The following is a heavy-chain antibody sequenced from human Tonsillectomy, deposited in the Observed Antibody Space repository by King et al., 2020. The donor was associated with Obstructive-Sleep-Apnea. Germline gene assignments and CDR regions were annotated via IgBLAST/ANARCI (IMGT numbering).Heavy chain of an antibody. V-gene: IGHV3-9*01. Sequence: VQLVESGGGLVQPGRSLRLSCAASGFTFDDYAMHLVRQAPGKGLDWVSGISWNSGSIGYAESVKGRFTISRDNAKNSLYLQMNSLRAEDTALYYCAKATEAATTAFDIWGQGTMVTVSS. CDR1: GFTFDDYA. CDR2: ISWNSGSI. D-gene: IGHD2-15*01. J-gene: IGHJ3*02. CDR3: AKATEAATTAFDI.